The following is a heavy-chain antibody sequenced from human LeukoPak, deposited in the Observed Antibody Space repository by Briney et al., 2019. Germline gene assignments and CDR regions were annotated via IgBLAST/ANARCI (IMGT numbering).Heavy chain of an antibody. Sequence: SETLSLTCTVSGGSISSSSDYWGWIRQPPGKGLEWIGSIHYSGSTNYHPSLKSRVTIPVDTSKNQFSLKLSSVTAADTAVYYCARSTTTVTTSFRFDPWGQGTLVTVSS. CDR3: ARSTTTVTTSFRFDP. J-gene: IGHJ5*02. D-gene: IGHD4-17*01. CDR1: GGSISSSSDY. CDR2: IHYSGST. V-gene: IGHV4-39*07.